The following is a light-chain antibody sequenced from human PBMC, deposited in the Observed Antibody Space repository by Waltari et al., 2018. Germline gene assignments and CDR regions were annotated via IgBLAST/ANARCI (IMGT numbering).Light chain of an antibody. J-gene: IGLJ3*02. V-gene: IGLV2-23*01. CDR1: SSDIGNSDL. Sequence: QSALTQPASMSGSPGQSTTVSCTGTSSDIGNSDLVSWYQQFPGKAPKLIIYECTERPSGISSRFSGSKSGNTAFLTISGLQAEDEADYHCCSYGGPSSWVFGGGTKLTVL. CDR3: CSYGGPSSWV. CDR2: ECT.